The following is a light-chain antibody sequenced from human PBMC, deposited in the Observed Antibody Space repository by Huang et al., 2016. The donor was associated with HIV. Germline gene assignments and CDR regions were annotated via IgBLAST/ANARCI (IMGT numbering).Light chain of an antibody. CDR2: STS. Sequence: EIVMTQSPVTLSVSPGERATLSCRDSQTVNSNLAWYQQRPGQAPRLLIYSTSTRATGVPARFSGSGSGTEFNLTINSLQSEDFAVYYCQQYNSWPRTFGPGTTVEIK. CDR3: QQYNSWPRT. CDR1: QTVNSN. V-gene: IGKV3-15*01. J-gene: IGKJ1*01.